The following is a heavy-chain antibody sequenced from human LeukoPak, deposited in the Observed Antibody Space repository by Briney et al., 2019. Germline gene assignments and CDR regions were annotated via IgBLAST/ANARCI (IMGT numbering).Heavy chain of an antibody. V-gene: IGHV1-8*01. J-gene: IGHJ4*01. CDR1: GYTFTSYD. D-gene: IGHD5-18*01. Sequence: EASVKVSCKVSGYTFTSYDINWVRQATGQGLEWMGWMNPNSGNTGYAQKFQGRVTMTRNTSISTAYMELSSLRSEDTAVYYCAREGGYSYGGDNDYWGQGTLVTVSS. CDR2: MNPNSGNT. CDR3: AREGGYSYGGDNDY.